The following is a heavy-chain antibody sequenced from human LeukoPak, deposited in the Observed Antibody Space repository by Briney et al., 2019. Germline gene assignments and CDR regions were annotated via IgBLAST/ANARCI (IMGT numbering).Heavy chain of an antibody. Sequence: PSETLSLTCTVSDYSISSSYYWGWIRQPPGKGLEWIGNICHSGSTYYNPSLKSRVTISVDTSKNQFSLKLSSVTAADTAVYYCARGHVLSGGYSSSWYALGGRAYYFDYWGQGTLVTVSS. V-gene: IGHV4-38-2*02. CDR2: ICHSGST. CDR3: ARGHVLSGGYSSSWYALGGRAYYFDY. D-gene: IGHD6-13*01. CDR1: DYSISSSYY. J-gene: IGHJ4*02.